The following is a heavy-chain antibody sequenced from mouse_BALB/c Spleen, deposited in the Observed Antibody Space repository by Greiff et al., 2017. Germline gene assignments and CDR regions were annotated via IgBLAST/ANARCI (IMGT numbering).Heavy chain of an antibody. CDR1: GYTFTSYV. V-gene: IGHV1-14*01. CDR3: AGYGYDGDYWYFDV. CDR2: INPYNDGT. J-gene: IGHJ1*01. D-gene: IGHD2-2*01. Sequence: VQLQQSGPELVKPGASVKMSCKASGYTFTSYVMHWVKQKPGQGLEWIGYINPYNDGTKYNEKFKGKATLTSDKSSSTAYMELSSLTSEDSAVYYCAGYGYDGDYWYFDVWGAGTTVTVSS.